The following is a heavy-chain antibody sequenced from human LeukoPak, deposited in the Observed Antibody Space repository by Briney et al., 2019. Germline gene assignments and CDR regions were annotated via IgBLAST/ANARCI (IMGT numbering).Heavy chain of an antibody. CDR2: IYHSGST. Sequence: PSETLSLTCIVSGASISSSSYCWGWIRQPPGKGLEWIGSIYHSGSTYYNPSLKSRVTISVDTSKNQFSLKLSSVTAADTAVYYCARTTWIQLYYFDYWGQGTLVTVSS. D-gene: IGHD5-18*01. V-gene: IGHV4-39*07. CDR3: ARTTWIQLYYFDY. CDR1: GASISSSSYC. J-gene: IGHJ4*02.